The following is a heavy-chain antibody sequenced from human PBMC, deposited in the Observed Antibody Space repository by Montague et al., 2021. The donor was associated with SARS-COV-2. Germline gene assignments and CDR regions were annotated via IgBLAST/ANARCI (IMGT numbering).Heavy chain of an antibody. D-gene: IGHD3-9*01. CDR2: FNYTGST. Sequence: SETLSLTCTVFGGSFSEYYWTWIRQSPGKGLEWIGEFNYTGSTNYNPSLKSRVTISVDTSKKHFSLKLTSMTAADTAIYYCARGLLRYFFDWGQGTTVPVSS. CDR1: GGSFSEYY. V-gene: IGHV4-34*01. J-gene: IGHJ6*02. CDR3: ARGLLRYFFD.